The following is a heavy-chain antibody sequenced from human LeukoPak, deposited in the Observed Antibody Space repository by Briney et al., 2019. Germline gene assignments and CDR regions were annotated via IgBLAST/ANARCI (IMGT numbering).Heavy chain of an antibody. CDR2: ISGSGDST. J-gene: IGHJ6*04. V-gene: IGHV3-23*01. CDR3: AELGITMIGGV. Sequence: GGSLRLSCVTSGFTFSSYAMSWVRQAPGKGLEWVSGISGSGDSTYYADSVKGRFTISRDNAKNSLYLQMNSLRAEDTAVYYCAELGITMIGGVWGKGTTVSISS. CDR1: GFTFSSYA. D-gene: IGHD3-10*02.